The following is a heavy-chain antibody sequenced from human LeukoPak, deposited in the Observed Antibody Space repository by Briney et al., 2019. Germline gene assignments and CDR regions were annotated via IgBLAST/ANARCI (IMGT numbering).Heavy chain of an antibody. CDR1: GYTFTSYG. D-gene: IGHD5-24*01. V-gene: IGHV1-18*01. J-gene: IGHJ4*02. CDR2: ISPYNGNT. Sequence: ASVKVSCKSSGYTFTSYGISWVRQAPGQGLEWMGWISPYNGNTNYAQKLQGRVTMTTDTSTTTAYMELRSLRSDDTAVYYCAREMATIVNQFDYWGQGTLVTVSS. CDR3: AREMATIVNQFDY.